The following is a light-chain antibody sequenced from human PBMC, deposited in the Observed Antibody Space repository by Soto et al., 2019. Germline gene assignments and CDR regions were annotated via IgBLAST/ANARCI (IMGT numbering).Light chain of an antibody. CDR3: QQYNKYWT. J-gene: IGKJ1*01. CDR2: DAS. Sequence: DIQMTQSPSTLSASVGDRVTITCRASQSISSWLAWYQQKPGKAPRLLIYDASSLESGVPSRFSGSGSATELTLTISSLQPDDFATYYCQQYNKYWTFGQGTKVEIK. CDR1: QSISSW. V-gene: IGKV1-5*01.